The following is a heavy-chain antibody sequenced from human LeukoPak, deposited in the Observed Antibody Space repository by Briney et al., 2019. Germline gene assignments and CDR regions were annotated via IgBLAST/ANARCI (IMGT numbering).Heavy chain of an antibody. V-gene: IGHV1-8*01. D-gene: IGHD2-15*01. CDR3: ARGFCSGGSCYSNWFDP. CDR2: MNPNSGNT. J-gene: IGHJ5*02. CDR1: GYTFTSHD. Sequence: GASVKVSCKASGYTFTSHDINWVRQATGQGLEWMGWMNPNSGNTGYAQKFQGRVTMTRNTSISTAYMELSSLRSEDTAVYYCARGFCSGGSCYSNWFDPWGQGTLVTVSS.